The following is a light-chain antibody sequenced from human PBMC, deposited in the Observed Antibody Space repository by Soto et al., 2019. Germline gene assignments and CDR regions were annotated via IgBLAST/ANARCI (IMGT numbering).Light chain of an antibody. Sequence: DIQMTQSPSTLSASAGDTVTITCRASESIDNWLAWYQQKTGKAPKLLLFAASTLVGGFPSRFNGRGSGTEFPRTISSLQADDFATYYCQQYHTDWTFGQGTKVQIK. CDR3: QQYHTDWT. J-gene: IGKJ1*01. CDR2: AAS. CDR1: ESIDNW. V-gene: IGKV1-5*01.